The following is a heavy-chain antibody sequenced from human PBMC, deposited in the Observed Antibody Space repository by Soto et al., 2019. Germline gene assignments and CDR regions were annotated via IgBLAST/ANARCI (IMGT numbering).Heavy chain of an antibody. CDR2: MNEDGGTT. J-gene: IGHJ6*02. CDR1: GFTFSSYW. CDR3: ASDLSGRADV. D-gene: IGHD3-10*01. Sequence: EVQLVESGGGLVRPGGSLRLSCAASGFTFSSYWMHWVRQAPGKGLVWVSRMNEDGGTTDYADSVKGRFTISRDNAKNTLHLNMNRLRVEDTAVYYCASDLSGRADVWGQGTTVTVSS. V-gene: IGHV3-74*02.